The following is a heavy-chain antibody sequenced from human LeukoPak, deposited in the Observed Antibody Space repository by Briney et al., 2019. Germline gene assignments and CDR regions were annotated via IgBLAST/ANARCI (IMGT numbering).Heavy chain of an antibody. Sequence: GGSLRLSCAASGFTFSTYSMNWVRQAPGKGLEWVSSISGRSSHKYHADSVKGRFTISRDNAKNSLYLQMNSLRAEDTAVYYCARDAAYYDSSFDYWGQGTLVTVSS. J-gene: IGHJ4*02. CDR3: ARDAAYYDSSFDY. CDR1: GFTFSTYS. D-gene: IGHD3-3*01. V-gene: IGHV3-21*01. CDR2: ISGRSSHK.